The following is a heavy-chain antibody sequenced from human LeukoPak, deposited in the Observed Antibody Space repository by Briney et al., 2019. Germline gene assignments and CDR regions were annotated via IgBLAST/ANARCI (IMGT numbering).Heavy chain of an antibody. CDR2: IYYSGST. CDR3: ARGLRGVQLLYGEGSAYNDY. CDR1: GGSISSSSFY. Sequence: PSETLSLTCTVSGGSISSSSFYWGWIRQPPGKGLEWIGSIYYSGSTYYNPSLKSRVTISVDTSKNQFSLKLSSVTAADTAVYYCARGLRGVQLLYGEGSAYNDYWGQGTLVTVSS. J-gene: IGHJ4*02. D-gene: IGHD2-2*02. V-gene: IGHV4-39*07.